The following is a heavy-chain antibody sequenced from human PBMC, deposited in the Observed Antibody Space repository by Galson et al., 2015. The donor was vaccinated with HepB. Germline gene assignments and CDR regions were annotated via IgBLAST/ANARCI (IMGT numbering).Heavy chain of an antibody. CDR2: ISYDGSNK. D-gene: IGHD6-19*01. J-gene: IGHJ6*02. CDR3: AKDWYCSPSMDV. V-gene: IGHV3-30*18. Sequence: SLRLSCAASGFTFSSYGMHWVRQAPGKGLEWVAVISYDGSNKYYADSVKGRFTISRDNSKNTLYLQMNSLRAEDTAVYYCAKDWYCSPSMDVWGQGTTVTVSS. CDR1: GFTFSSYG.